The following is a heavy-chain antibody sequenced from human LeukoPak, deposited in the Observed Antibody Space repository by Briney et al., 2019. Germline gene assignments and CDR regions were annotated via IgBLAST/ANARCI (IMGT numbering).Heavy chain of an antibody. Sequence: ASVKVSCKVSGYTLTEISMHWVRQAPGKGLEWMGGFDPEDGETIYAQKFQGRVTMTEDTSTDTAYTELSSLRSEDTAVYYCATDWPVIAVAGTDYWGQGTLVTVSS. V-gene: IGHV1-24*01. CDR3: ATDWPVIAVAGTDY. D-gene: IGHD6-19*01. CDR2: FDPEDGET. CDR1: GYTLTEIS. J-gene: IGHJ4*02.